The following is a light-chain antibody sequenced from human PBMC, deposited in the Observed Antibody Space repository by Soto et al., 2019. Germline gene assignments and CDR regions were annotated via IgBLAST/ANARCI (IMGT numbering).Light chain of an antibody. V-gene: IGLV7-43*01. J-gene: IGLJ2*01. CDR3: LLYYGGQLGV. Sequence: QAVVTQEPSLTVSPGGTVTLTCAPSSGAVTSGNYPNWFQQKPGQAPRALIYSTNHKYSRTPARFSGSLLGGKAALTLSGVQPEDEADYYCLLYYGGQLGVFGGGTKLTVL. CDR2: STN. CDR1: SGAVTSGNY.